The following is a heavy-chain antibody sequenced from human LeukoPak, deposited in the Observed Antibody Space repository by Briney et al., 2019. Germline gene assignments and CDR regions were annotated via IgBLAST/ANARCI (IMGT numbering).Heavy chain of an antibody. Sequence: GGSLRLSCAASGFTFSSYGMSWVRQAPGKGLEWVSAISGSGGSTYYADSVKGRFTISRDNSKNTLYLQMNSLRAEDTAVYYCAREGIQLRLQNPRARVFDYWGQGTLVTVSS. J-gene: IGHJ4*02. V-gene: IGHV3-23*01. CDR1: GFTFSSYG. CDR3: AREGIQLRLQNPRARVFDY. CDR2: ISGSGGST. D-gene: IGHD5-18*01.